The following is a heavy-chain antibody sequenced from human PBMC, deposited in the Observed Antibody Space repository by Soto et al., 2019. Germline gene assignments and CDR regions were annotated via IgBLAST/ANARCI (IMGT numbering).Heavy chain of an antibody. CDR2: ISYDGSNK. CDR1: GFAFSSYG. J-gene: IGHJ6*02. D-gene: IGHD6-6*01. V-gene: IGHV3-30*18. Sequence: GGSLRLSCASSGFAFSSYGMHWVRQAPGKGLEWVAVISYDGSNKYYADSVKGRFTISRDNSKNTLYLQMNSLRAEDTAVYYCAKDPGSSPFYYYYYGMDVWGQGTTVTVSS. CDR3: AKDPGSSPFYYYYYGMDV.